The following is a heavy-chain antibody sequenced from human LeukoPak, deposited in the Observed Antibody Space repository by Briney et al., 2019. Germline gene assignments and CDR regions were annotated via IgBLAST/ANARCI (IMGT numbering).Heavy chain of an antibody. D-gene: IGHD3-10*01. J-gene: IGHJ5*02. CDR3: ARADGVTMVRGVFPWFDP. CDR1: GGSISSYY. Sequence: SETLSLTCTVSGGSISSYYWSWIRRPPGKGLEWIGYIYYSGSINYNPSLKSRVTISVDPSKNQFSLKLSSVTAADTAVYYCARADGVTMVRGVFPWFDPWGQGTLVTVSS. CDR2: IYYSGSI. V-gene: IGHV4-59*01.